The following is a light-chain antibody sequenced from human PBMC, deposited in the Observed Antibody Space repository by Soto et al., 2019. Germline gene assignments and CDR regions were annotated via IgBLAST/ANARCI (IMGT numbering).Light chain of an antibody. J-gene: IGKJ2*01. CDR1: QSVRSY. Sequence: EIELTQSPATLSLSPGERATLSCRASQSVRSYLAWYQQKPGQAPRLLIYDASNRPTGIPARFSGSGSGTDFTFTISSLEPEAFAFYYCQHLSNCPPKYTFGQGTKLEIK. CDR3: QHLSNCPPKYT. CDR2: DAS. V-gene: IGKV3-11*01.